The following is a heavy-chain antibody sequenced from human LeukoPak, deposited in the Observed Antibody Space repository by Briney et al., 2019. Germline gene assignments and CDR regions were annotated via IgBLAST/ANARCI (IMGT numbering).Heavy chain of an antibody. CDR1: GGSISSYY. D-gene: IGHD5-18*01. V-gene: IGHV4-59*01. J-gene: IGHJ6*02. CDR2: IYYSGST. Sequence: SETLSLTCTVSGGSISSYYWSWIRQPPGKGLEWIGYIYYSGSTNYNPSLKSRVTISVDTSKNQFSLKLSSVTAADTAVYYCARSARVKEYGYGYYYYGMDVWGQGTTVTVSS. CDR3: ARSARVKEYGYGYYYYGMDV.